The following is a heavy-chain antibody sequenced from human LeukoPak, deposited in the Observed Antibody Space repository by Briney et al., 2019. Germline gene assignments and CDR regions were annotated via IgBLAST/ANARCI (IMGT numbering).Heavy chain of an antibody. V-gene: IGHV3-21*01. CDR1: GFTFSSYS. CDR2: ISSSSSYI. CDR3: ARDPGEVNFDY. D-gene: IGHD1-26*01. J-gene: IGHJ4*02. Sequence: GGSLRLSCAASGFTFSSYSMNWVRQAPGKGLEWVSSISSSSSYIYYADSVKGRFTISRDNAKNSLYLQMNSLRAEDTAVYYCARDPGEVNFDYWGQGTLVTVSS.